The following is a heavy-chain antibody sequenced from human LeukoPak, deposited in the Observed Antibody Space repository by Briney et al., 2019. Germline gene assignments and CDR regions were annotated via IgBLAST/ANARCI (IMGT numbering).Heavy chain of an antibody. CDR2: IYHSGST. J-gene: IGHJ4*02. Sequence: SGTLSLTCAVSGGSISSPVWWSWVRQPPGKGLEWIGEIYHSGSTNYSPSLKSRVTVSVDESKNQFSLKLNSVTAADTAVYYCARSSRGQSSAFDYWGQGTLVTVSS. V-gene: IGHV4-4*02. D-gene: IGHD1-26*01. CDR1: GGSISSPVW. CDR3: ARSSRGQSSAFDY.